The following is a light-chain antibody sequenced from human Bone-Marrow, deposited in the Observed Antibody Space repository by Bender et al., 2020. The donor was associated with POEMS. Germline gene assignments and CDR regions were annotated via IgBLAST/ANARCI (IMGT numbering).Light chain of an antibody. CDR2: GNT. J-gene: IGLJ1*01. Sequence: QSMLTQPPSVSGAPGQRVTISCTVRSSNIGAGYDVYWYQQLPGTAPKLLIYGNTNRPSGVPDRFAASKSGTSASLAITGLQAEDEADYYCLSYDSSLSEAVFGAGTKVTVL. V-gene: IGLV1-40*01. CDR1: SSNIGAGYD. CDR3: LSYDSSLSEAV.